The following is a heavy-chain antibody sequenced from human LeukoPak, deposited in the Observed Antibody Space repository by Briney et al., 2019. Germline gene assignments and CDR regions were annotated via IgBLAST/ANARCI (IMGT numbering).Heavy chain of an antibody. CDR3: AHSPYCSGGSCYFRY. D-gene: IGHD2-15*01. CDR2: IYWNDDK. Sequence: SGPTLVKPTQTLTLTCTFSGFSLSISGVGVGWIRQPPGKALEWLSLIYWNDDKFYSPSLKSRLTITKDSSKNQVVLTMANMGPVDTATYYCAHSPYCSGGSCYFRYWGQGTLVTVSS. V-gene: IGHV2-5*01. CDR1: GFSLSISGVG. J-gene: IGHJ4*02.